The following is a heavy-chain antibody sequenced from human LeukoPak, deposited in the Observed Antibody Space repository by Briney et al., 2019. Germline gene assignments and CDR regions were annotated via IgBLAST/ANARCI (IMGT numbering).Heavy chain of an antibody. V-gene: IGHV1-69*13. CDR2: IIPVFGTS. CDR3: ARVTGGRYCSTTSCYMRGWFDP. D-gene: IGHD2-2*02. J-gene: IGHJ5*02. Sequence: ASVKVSCTASGGTFSSYAISWVRQAPGQGLECMGGIIPVFGTSNYAQKFQGRVTITADESTRTAYMELSSLRSEDTAVYYCARVTGGRYCSTTSCYMRGWFDPWGQGTLVTVSS. CDR1: GGTFSSYA.